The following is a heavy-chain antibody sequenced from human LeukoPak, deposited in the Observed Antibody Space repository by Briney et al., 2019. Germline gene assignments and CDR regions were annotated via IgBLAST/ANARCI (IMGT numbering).Heavy chain of an antibody. D-gene: IGHD6-6*01. CDR1: GFTFSSYA. CDR2: IASSADDI. J-gene: IGHJ4*02. Sequence: GGSLRLSCVASGFTFSSYAMSWVRQAPGKGLEWLSYIASSADDIYYADSVKGRFTISRDNAKNSLYLQMNSLRVEDTAVYYCASGSSSVGYWGQGTLVTVSS. V-gene: IGHV3-48*03. CDR3: ASGSSSVGY.